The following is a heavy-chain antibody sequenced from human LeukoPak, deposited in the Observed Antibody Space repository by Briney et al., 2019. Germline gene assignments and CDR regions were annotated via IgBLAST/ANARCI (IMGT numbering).Heavy chain of an antibody. J-gene: IGHJ5*02. CDR1: GYNFGSYD. CDR3: ARGRRLGMSMSRGALFDP. V-gene: IGHV1-8*01. D-gene: IGHD3-10*01. Sequence: GASVKVSCKASGYNFGSYDINWVRQASGQGLEWIGWMNPYSGRTDFAPKFYGRLTMTKNTSIDTAYLELSSLGSEDTAIYYCARGRRLGMSMSRGALFDPWGQGTLVSVSS. CDR2: MNPYSGRT.